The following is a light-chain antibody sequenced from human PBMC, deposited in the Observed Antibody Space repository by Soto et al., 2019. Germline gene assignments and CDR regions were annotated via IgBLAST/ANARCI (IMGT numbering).Light chain of an antibody. CDR3: QQYHSTRLT. V-gene: IGKV1-39*01. J-gene: IGKJ4*01. Sequence: IEVTQSPSSLAASLGDRATITCRASQTIGTYVNWYRQKSGAAPELLIYDASTLQSGVPSRFRGGASGTDFTLTISSLQAEEVAVYYCQQYHSTRLTVGGGTKVDIK. CDR2: DAS. CDR1: QTIGTY.